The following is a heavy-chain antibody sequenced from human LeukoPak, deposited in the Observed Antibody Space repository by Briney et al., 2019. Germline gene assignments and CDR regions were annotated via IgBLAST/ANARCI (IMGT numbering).Heavy chain of an antibody. CDR1: GFTFSSYG. Sequence: GRSLRLSCAASGFTFSSYGMHWVRQAPGKGLEWVAVIWYDGSNKYYADSVKGRFTISRDNSKNTLYLQMNSLRAEDTAVYYRARDRGGSSGWYTFNYWGQGTLVTVSS. CDR2: IWYDGSNK. CDR3: ARDRGGSSGWYTFNY. V-gene: IGHV3-33*01. J-gene: IGHJ4*02. D-gene: IGHD6-19*01.